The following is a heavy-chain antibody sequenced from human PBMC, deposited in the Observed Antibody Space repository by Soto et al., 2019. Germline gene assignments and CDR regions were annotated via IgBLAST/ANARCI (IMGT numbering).Heavy chain of an antibody. D-gene: IGHD5-12*01. CDR1: GFTFSSYS. Sequence: PGGSLRLSCAASGFTFSSYSMNWVRQAPGKGLEWVSSISSSRSYIYYADSVKGRFTISRDNAKNSLYLQMNSLRAEDTAVYYCARVGDGYNAFDIWGQGTMVTVSS. CDR3: ARVGDGYNAFDI. J-gene: IGHJ3*02. CDR2: ISSSRSYI. V-gene: IGHV3-21*01.